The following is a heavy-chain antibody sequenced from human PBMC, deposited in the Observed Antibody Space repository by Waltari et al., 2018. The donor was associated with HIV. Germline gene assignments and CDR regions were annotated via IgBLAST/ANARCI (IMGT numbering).Heavy chain of an antibody. D-gene: IGHD3-22*01. CDR2: VWYDGKNK. CDR1: GFTFGSYG. CDR3: ARTPYDTSGYCFDY. V-gene: IGHV3-33*01. Sequence: QVQLVESGGGVVQPGRSLRLSCAASGFTFGSYGMHWVRQAPGKGLEWLAAVWYDGKNKYYADSVKGRFTVSRDNSKNTLFLQMNSLRVDDTAVYYCARTPYDTSGYCFDYWGQGTLVTVSS. J-gene: IGHJ4*02.